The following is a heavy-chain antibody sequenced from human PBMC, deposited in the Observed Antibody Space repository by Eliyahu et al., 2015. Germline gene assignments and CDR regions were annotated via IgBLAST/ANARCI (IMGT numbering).Heavy chain of an antibody. CDR1: GFTFDDYA. J-gene: IGHJ6*02. CDR3: AKDGYCSSTSCYSSGYYYGMDV. D-gene: IGHD2-2*01. V-gene: IGHV3-9*01. CDR2: ISWNSGSI. Sequence: EVQLVESGGGLVQPGRSLRLSCXASGFTFDDYAXHWVRQAPGKGLEWVSGISWNSGSIGYADSVKGRFTISRDNAKNSLYLQMNSLRAEDTALYYCAKDGYCSSTSCYSSGYYYGMDVWGQGTTVTVSS.